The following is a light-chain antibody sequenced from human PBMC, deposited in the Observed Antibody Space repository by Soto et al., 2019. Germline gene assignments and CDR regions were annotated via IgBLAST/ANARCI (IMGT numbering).Light chain of an antibody. J-gene: IGKJ2*01. CDR3: QQYNSFPYT. CDR2: KAS. V-gene: IGKV1-5*03. Sequence: DIQMTQSPSTLSTSVRDRVTITCRASQSIGRWLAWYQQRPGKAPKLLLYKASSLESGVPSRFSGSGSGTEFTLTISSLQPDDFATYYCQQYNSFPYTFGKGTKLEIK. CDR1: QSIGRW.